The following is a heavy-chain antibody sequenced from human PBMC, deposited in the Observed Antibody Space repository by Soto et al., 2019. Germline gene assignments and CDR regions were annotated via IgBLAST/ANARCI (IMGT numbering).Heavy chain of an antibody. D-gene: IGHD3-16*02. V-gene: IGHV3-15*07. Sequence: GGSLRLSCAASGFTFSNAWMNWVRQAPGKGLEWVGRIKSKTDGGTTDYAAPVKGRFTISRDDSKNTLYLQMNSLKTEDTAVYYCTTDTYDYVWGSYRPLDYWGQGTLVTVSS. J-gene: IGHJ4*02. CDR2: IKSKTDGGTT. CDR1: GFTFSNAW. CDR3: TTDTYDYVWGSYRPLDY.